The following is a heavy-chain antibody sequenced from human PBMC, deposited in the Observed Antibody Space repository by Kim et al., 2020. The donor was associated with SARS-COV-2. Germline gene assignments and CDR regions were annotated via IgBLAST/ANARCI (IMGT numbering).Heavy chain of an antibody. D-gene: IGHD3-10*01. J-gene: IGHJ4*02. CDR3: ATQYYYDSESYYRTFDY. CDR1: GYTLTELS. V-gene: IGHV1-24*01. Sequence: ASVKVSCKVSGYTLTELSMHWVRQAPGKGLEWMGGFDPEDGETIYAQKFQGRVTMTEDTSTDTAYMELSSLRSEDTAMYYFATQYYYDSESYYRTFDYWGQGTLVTVSP. CDR2: FDPEDGET.